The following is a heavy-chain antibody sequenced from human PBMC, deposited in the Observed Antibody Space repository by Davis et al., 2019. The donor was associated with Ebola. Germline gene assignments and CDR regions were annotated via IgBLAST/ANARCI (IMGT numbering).Heavy chain of an antibody. CDR3: AREVSGSYYVDY. CDR2: ISYDGSNK. Sequence: PGGSLRLSCAASGFTFSSYAMHWVRQAPGKGLEWVAVISYDGSNKYYADSVKGRFTISRDNSKNTLYLQMNSLRAEDTAVYYCAREVSGSYYVDYWGQGTLVTVSS. J-gene: IGHJ4*02. V-gene: IGHV3-30-3*01. CDR1: GFTFSSYA. D-gene: IGHD1-26*01.